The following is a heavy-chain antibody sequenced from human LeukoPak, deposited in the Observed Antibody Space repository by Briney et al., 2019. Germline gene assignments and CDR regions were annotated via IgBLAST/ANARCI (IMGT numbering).Heavy chain of an antibody. CDR1: GGSFSGYY. CDR2: INHSGST. J-gene: IGHJ6*03. V-gene: IGHV4-34*01. D-gene: IGHD3-3*01. Sequence: SETLSLICAVYGGSFSGYYWSWIRQPPGKGLEWIGEINHSGSTNYNPSLKSRVTISVDTSKNQFSLKLSSVTAADTAVYYFARVLSGYYYYYTDVGGKGTTVTVSS. CDR3: ARVLSGYYYYYTDV.